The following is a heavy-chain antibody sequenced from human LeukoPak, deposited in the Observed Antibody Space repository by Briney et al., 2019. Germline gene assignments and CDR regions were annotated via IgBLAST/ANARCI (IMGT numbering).Heavy chain of an antibody. D-gene: IGHD4-17*01. CDR1: GYTFTSYG. CDR3: ARFDYGDYAGGFDY. V-gene: IGHV1-18*01. J-gene: IGHJ4*02. Sequence: ASVKVSCKASGYTFTSYGISWVRQAPGKGLEWMGWISAYNGNTNYAQKLQGRVTMTTDPSTSTAYMELRRLRSDDTAVYYCARFDYGDYAGGFDYWGQGTLVTVSS. CDR2: ISAYNGNT.